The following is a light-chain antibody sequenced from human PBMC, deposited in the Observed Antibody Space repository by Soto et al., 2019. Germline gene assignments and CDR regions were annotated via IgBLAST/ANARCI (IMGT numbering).Light chain of an antibody. CDR3: QHYETPTPSYT. CDR1: QSLTSSY. J-gene: IGKJ2*01. Sequence: EIVLTQSPGTLSLSPGERATLSCRASQSLTSSYLAWYQQKPGQAPRLLIFGSSSRATGIPDRFSGSGSGTDFTLTIIRLGPEDFSVYYCQHYETPTPSYTFGQGTKLEIK. V-gene: IGKV3-20*01. CDR2: GSS.